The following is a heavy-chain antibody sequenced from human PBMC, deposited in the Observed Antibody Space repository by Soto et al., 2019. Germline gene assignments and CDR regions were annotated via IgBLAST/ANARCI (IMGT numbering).Heavy chain of an antibody. J-gene: IGHJ4*02. Sequence: PGGSLRLSCAASGFTFSSYSMNWVRQAPGKGVEWVSSISSSSSYIYYADSVKGRFTTSTNNARNPLYLQMNSLRAEDTAAYYCARPTREDIVVVVEDPFDYWGQGTLVTVSS. CDR2: ISSSSSYI. CDR3: ARPTREDIVVVVEDPFDY. D-gene: IGHD2-15*01. CDR1: GFTFSSYS. V-gene: IGHV3-21*01.